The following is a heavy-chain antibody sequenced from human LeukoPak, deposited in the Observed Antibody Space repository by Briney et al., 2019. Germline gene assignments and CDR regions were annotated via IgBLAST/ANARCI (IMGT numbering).Heavy chain of an antibody. CDR3: ASRTYVDRPEY. Sequence: SETLSLTCAVSGGSISSYYWNWIRQPPGKGLEWIGYIYKTGNTNYNPSIKSRVTISVDTSKNQFSLKLSSVTAADTAMYYCASRTYVDRPEYWGQGTLVTVSS. CDR2: IYKTGNT. D-gene: IGHD5-12*01. J-gene: IGHJ4*02. V-gene: IGHV4-59*01. CDR1: GGSISSYY.